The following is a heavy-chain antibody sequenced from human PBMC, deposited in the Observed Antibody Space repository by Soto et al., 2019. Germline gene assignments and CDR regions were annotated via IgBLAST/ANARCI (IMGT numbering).Heavy chain of an antibody. CDR2: INPNSGGT. V-gene: IGHV1-2*04. Sequence: ASVKVSCKASGYTFTGYYMHWVRQAPGQGLEWMGWINPNSGGTNYAQKFQGWVTMTRDTSISTAYMELSRLRSDDTAVYYCARDLWGSSRGLDYWGQGTLVTVYS. J-gene: IGHJ4*02. CDR3: ARDLWGSSRGLDY. D-gene: IGHD6-13*01. CDR1: GYTFTGYY.